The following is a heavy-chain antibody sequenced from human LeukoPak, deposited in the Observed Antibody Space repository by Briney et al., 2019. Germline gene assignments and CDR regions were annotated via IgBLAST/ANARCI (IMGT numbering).Heavy chain of an antibody. V-gene: IGHV1-2*02. Sequence: ASVKLCCKASGYTFTGYYMDWVRQAPGPGLEWMGWINPNSGGTNYAQKFQGRVTMTRDTSISTAYMELSRLRSDDTAVYYCARVGLQTGDDAFDIWGQGTMVTVSS. CDR3: ARVGLQTGDDAFDI. J-gene: IGHJ3*02. D-gene: IGHD4-11*01. CDR1: GYTFTGYY. CDR2: INPNSGGT.